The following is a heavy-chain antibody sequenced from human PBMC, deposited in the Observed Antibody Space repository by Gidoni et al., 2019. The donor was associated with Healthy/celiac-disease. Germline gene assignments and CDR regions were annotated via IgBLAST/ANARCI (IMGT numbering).Heavy chain of an antibody. J-gene: IGHJ4*02. D-gene: IGHD3-10*01. Sequence: VQPGGSLRLSCAASGFTFSSYAMSWVRQAPGKGLEWVSAISGSGGSTYYADSVKGRFTISRDNSKNTLYLQMNSLRAEDTAVYYCAKEAITMVRGEAYYFDYWGQGTLVTVSS. V-gene: IGHV3-23*01. CDR3: AKEAITMVRGEAYYFDY. CDR2: ISGSGGST. CDR1: GFTFSSYA.